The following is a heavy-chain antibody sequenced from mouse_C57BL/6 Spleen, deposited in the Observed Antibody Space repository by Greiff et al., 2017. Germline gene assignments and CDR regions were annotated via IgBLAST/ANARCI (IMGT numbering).Heavy chain of an antibody. CDR1: GYAFSSYW. D-gene: IGHD3-3*01. J-gene: IGHJ2*01. CDR3: AREGQGYYFDY. V-gene: IGHV1-80*01. CDR2: IYPGGGDT. Sequence: QVQLQQPGAELVKPGASVKISCKASGYAFSSYWMNWVKQRPGKGLEWIGQIYPGGGDTNYNGKIKGKATLTADKSSSTAYMQLSSLTSEVSAVYFCAREGQGYYFDYWGQGTTLTVSS.